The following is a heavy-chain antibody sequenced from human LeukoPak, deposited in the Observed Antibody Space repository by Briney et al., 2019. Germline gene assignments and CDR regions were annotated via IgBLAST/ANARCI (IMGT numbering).Heavy chain of an antibody. CDR2: ISGGGDST. CDR1: GFTFSSYA. J-gene: IGHJ4*02. CDR3: AATRTCSTTTCYGFDI. D-gene: IGHD2-2*01. V-gene: IGHV3-23*01. Sequence: GGSLRLSCAASGFTFSSYALSRVRQAPGKGLEWVSAISGGGDSTYYADSVKGRFTISRDNTKNTLYLQMNSLRAEDTAVYYCAATRTCSTTTCYGFDIWGQGTLVTVSS.